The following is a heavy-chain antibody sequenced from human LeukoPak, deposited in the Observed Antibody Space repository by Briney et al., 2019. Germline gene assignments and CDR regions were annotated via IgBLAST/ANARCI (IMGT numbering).Heavy chain of an antibody. Sequence: PGRSLRLSCAASGFTFSSYGMHWVRQAPGKGLEWVTFISYDGSNKYYVDSVKGRFTISRDNSKNTLYLQMNSLRAEDTAVYYCAKGAYYYDSSGQYYFDYWGQGTLVTVSS. CDR3: AKGAYYYDSSGQYYFDY. D-gene: IGHD3-22*01. CDR1: GFTFSSYG. J-gene: IGHJ4*02. V-gene: IGHV3-30*18. CDR2: ISYDGSNK.